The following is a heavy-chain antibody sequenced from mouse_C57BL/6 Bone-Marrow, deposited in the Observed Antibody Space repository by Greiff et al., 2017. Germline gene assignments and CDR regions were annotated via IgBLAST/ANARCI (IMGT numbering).Heavy chain of an antibody. J-gene: IGHJ1*03. Sequence: VQLQQSGAELVKPGASVKLSCTASGFNIKDYYMHWVKQRTEQGLEWIGRIDPEDGEPTSAPKFQGKATITADTSSNTAYLQLSSLTSEDTAVYYCALGVATNCDVWGTGTTVTVSS. CDR1: GFNIKDYY. D-gene: IGHD1-1*02. CDR2: IDPEDGEP. V-gene: IGHV14-2*01. CDR3: ALGVATNCDV.